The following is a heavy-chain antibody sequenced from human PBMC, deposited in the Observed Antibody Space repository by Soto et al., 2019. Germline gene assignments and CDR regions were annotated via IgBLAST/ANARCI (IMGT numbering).Heavy chain of an antibody. CDR2: ISSSSSYI. Sequence: GWSLRLSCAASGFTFSSYSMNWVRQAPGKGLEWVSSISSSSSYIYYADSVKGRFTISRDNAKNSLYLQMNSLRAEDTAVYYCVRYGSDAITGFDTWGQGSLVTVSS. CDR3: VRYGSDAITGFDT. D-gene: IGHD6-19*01. CDR1: GFTFSSYS. V-gene: IGHV3-21*01. J-gene: IGHJ5*02.